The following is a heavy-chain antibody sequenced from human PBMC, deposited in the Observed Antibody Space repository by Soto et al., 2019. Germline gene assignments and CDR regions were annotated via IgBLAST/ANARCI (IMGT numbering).Heavy chain of an antibody. D-gene: IGHD4-4*01. V-gene: IGHV3-30*03. CDR2: ISYYGSNK. CDR1: GFTFSSYG. CDR3: ATSVTAGMGY. Sequence: QVQLVESGGGVVQPGRSLRLSCAASGFTFSSYGMHWVRQAPGKGLEWVAVISYYGSNKYYADSVKGRFTISRDNSKNTLYLQMNSLRAEDTAVYYCATSVTAGMGYWGQGSLVTVSS. J-gene: IGHJ4*02.